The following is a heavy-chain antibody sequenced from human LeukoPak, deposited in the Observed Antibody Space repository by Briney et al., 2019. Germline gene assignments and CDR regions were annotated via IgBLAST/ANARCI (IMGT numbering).Heavy chain of an antibody. D-gene: IGHD3-22*01. V-gene: IGHV1-18*01. CDR2: ISAYNGNT. CDR1: GYTFTSYG. CDR3: ARFYDSSGYYLFDP. Sequence: ASVNVSCKASGYTFTSYGISWVRQAPGQGLEWMGWISAYNGNTNYAQKLQGRVTMTTDTSTSTAYMELRSLRSDDTAVYYCARFYDSSGYYLFDPWGQGTLVTVSS. J-gene: IGHJ5*02.